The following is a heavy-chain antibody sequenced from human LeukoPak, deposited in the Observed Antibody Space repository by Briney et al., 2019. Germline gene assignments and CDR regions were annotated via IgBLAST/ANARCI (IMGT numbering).Heavy chain of an antibody. CDR2: IKQDGSEK. CDR3: GGSMDV. D-gene: IGHD3-16*01. Sequence: PGGSLRLSCAASGFTFSNYWMHWVRQAPGKGLEWVANIKQDGSEKYYVDSVKGRFTISRDNAKDSLYLQMNSLRAEDTALYYCGGSMDVWGQGTTVTVSS. V-gene: IGHV3-7*01. CDR1: GFTFSNYW. J-gene: IGHJ6*02.